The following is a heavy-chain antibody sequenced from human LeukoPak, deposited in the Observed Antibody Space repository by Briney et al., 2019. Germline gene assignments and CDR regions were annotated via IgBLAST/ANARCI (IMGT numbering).Heavy chain of an antibody. CDR3: ARDQVGSSWFDY. Sequence: PSETLSLTCTVSGDSISSYYWSWIRQPAGKGLEWIGSIYYSGSTYYNPSLKSRVTISVDTSKNQFSLKLSSVTAADTAVYYCARDQVGSSWFDYWGQGTLVTVSS. CDR1: GDSISSYY. V-gene: IGHV4-4*07. CDR2: IYYSGST. J-gene: IGHJ4*02. D-gene: IGHD6-13*01.